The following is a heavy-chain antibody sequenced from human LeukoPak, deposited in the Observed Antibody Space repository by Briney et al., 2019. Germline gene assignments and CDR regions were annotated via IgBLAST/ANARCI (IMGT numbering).Heavy chain of an antibody. Sequence: SQTLSLTCAISGDSVSSNSAAWNWIRQSPSRGLEWLGRTYYRSKWYNDYAVSVKSRITINPDTSKNQFSLQLNSVPPEDTAVSYCARDWYYYDSSGYSFDYWGQGTLVTVSS. CDR1: GDSVSSNSAA. J-gene: IGHJ4*02. CDR2: TYYRSKWYN. D-gene: IGHD3-22*01. V-gene: IGHV6-1*01. CDR3: ARDWYYYDSSGYSFDY.